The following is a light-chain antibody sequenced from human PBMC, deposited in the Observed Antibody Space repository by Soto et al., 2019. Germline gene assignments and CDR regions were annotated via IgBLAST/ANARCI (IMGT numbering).Light chain of an antibody. J-gene: IGKJ1*01. CDR3: QQDNNRPRT. V-gene: IGKV3-15*01. CDR2: GAS. CDR1: QSVSSN. Sequence: EIVMTQSPATLSVSPGERATLSCRASQSVSSNLAWYQQKPGQAPRLLIYGASTRATGIPARFSGSGSGTEFPTNISSLQDGGFRVYYCQQDNNRPRTFGQGNKVEIK.